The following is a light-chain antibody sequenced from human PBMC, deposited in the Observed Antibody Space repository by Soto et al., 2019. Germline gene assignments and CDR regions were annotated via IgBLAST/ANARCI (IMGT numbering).Light chain of an antibody. CDR2: DAS. Sequence: EIVLTQSPVTLSLSPGERATLSCRASQSVSIDLAWYQQKPGQAPRLLIYDASNRATGIPARFSGSGSGTDFTLTISSLEPEDFAVYYCQQRSNWPWTFGQGTKVEIK. CDR1: QSVSID. V-gene: IGKV3-11*01. J-gene: IGKJ1*01. CDR3: QQRSNWPWT.